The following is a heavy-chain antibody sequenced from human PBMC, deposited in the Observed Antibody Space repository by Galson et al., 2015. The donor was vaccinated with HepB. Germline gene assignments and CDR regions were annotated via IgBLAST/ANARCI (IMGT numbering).Heavy chain of an antibody. CDR1: GYTFTSYG. V-gene: IGHV1-18*01. CDR2: ISAYNGNT. Sequence: SVKVSCKASGYTFTSYGISWVRQAPGQGLEWLGWISAYNGNTNYAQKLQGRVTMTTDTSTSTAYMELRSLRSDDTAVYYCARGAYSSSWYDFDYWGQGTLVTVSS. CDR3: ARGAYSSSWYDFDY. J-gene: IGHJ4*02. D-gene: IGHD6-13*01.